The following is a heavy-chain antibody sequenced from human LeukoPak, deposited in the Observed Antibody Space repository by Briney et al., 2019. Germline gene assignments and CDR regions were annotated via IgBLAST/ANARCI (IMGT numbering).Heavy chain of an antibody. Sequence: GGSLRLSCAASGLTFSDYSMTWVRQAPGKGLFWVSGISAGGGSTYYADSVKGRFTISRDNSRNTLYLQMNSLRAEDTAVYYCAKDLLMGSFDYWGQGTLVTVSS. CDR1: GLTFSDYS. V-gene: IGHV3-23*01. J-gene: IGHJ4*02. D-gene: IGHD2-8*01. CDR3: AKDLLMGSFDY. CDR2: ISAGGGST.